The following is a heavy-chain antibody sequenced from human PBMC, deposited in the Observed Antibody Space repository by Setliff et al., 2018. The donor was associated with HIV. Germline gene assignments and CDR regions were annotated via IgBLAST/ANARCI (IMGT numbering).Heavy chain of an antibody. V-gene: IGHV4-34*01. D-gene: IGHD6-6*01. Sequence: SETLSLTCGVHNASISAFYWNWIRQPPGKGLEWIGEISHSGSAIYNPYLRSRVTMIVDTSKNQFSLRLSSVTAADTAVYYCARGTKFVRGRWFDPWGQGTPVTVSS. J-gene: IGHJ5*02. CDR3: ARGTKFVRGRWFDP. CDR2: ISHSGSA. CDR1: NASISAFY.